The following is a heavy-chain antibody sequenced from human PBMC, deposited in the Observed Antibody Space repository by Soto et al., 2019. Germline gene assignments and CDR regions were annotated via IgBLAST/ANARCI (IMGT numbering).Heavy chain of an antibody. CDR3: ARHRGENVPYGLDV. CDR2: IYYSGST. V-gene: IGHV4-39*01. D-gene: IGHD1-1*01. CDR1: GGSISSYY. Sequence: SETLSLTCTVSGGSISSYYWGWIRQPPGKGLEWIGSIYYSGSTYYNPSLKSRVTISVDTSKNQFSLKLSSVTAEDTAVYYCARHRGENVPYGLDVWGQGTTVTVSS. J-gene: IGHJ6*02.